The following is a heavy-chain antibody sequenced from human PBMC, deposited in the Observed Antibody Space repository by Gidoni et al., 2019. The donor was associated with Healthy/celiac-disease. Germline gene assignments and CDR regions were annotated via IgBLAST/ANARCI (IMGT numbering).Heavy chain of an antibody. D-gene: IGHD3-22*01. CDR3: AREGAYYYDSSGYYIEY. CDR1: GFTCSSYE. J-gene: IGHJ4*02. Sequence: EVQLVESGGGLVQPGGSLRLSCAASGFTCSSYEMNWVRQAPGKGLEWVSYISSSGSTIYYADSVKGRFTISRDNAKNSLYLQMNSLRAEDTAVYYCAREGAYYYDSSGYYIEYWGQGTLVTVSS. V-gene: IGHV3-48*03. CDR2: ISSSGSTI.